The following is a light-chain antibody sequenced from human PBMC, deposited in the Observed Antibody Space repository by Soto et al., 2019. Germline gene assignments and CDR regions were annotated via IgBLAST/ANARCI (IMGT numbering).Light chain of an antibody. J-gene: IGKJ5*01. CDR2: DAS. CDR3: QHRSNWPPVIT. V-gene: IGKV3-11*01. CDR1: QTFSSH. Sequence: EIVLTQSPATLSLSPGERATVSCRASQTFSSHLAWYQQKPGQAPRLLIYDASKRATGIPARFSGRGSGTDFNLTISSLEPEDFAFYYCQHRSNWPPVITFGQGTRLEIK.